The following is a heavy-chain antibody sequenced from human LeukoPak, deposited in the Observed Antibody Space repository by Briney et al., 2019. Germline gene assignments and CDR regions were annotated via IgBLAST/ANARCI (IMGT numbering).Heavy chain of an antibody. D-gene: IGHD6-13*01. CDR1: GFTVTDYY. J-gene: IGHJ4*02. CDR2: ISNSGSA. V-gene: IGHV3-11*01. Sequence: PGGSLRLSCNVSGFTVTDYYMTWIRQIPGKGLEWVAYISNSGSAYYADSVKGRFTVSRDNAKNSLHLQMTNLRADDTARYYCARDREQQLVPFDYWGQGTLVTVSS. CDR3: ARDREQQLVPFDY.